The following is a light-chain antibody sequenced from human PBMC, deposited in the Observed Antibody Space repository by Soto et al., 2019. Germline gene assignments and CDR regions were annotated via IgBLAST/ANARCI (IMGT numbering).Light chain of an antibody. CDR3: QQYGTSLFT. V-gene: IGKV3-20*01. CDR1: QSAYSSY. CDR2: GAS. Sequence: ELVLTQSPGTLSLSPGDRATLSYSSSQSAYSSYLSWYQQKPGQAPRLLIYGASNRATGIPDRFSGSGSGTDFTLTISGLEPEDFAVYYCQQYGTSLFTFGGGTRVEIK. J-gene: IGKJ4*01.